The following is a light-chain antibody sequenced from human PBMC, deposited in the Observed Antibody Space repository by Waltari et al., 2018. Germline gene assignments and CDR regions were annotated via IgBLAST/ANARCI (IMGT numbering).Light chain of an antibody. V-gene: IGKV2D-29*02. Sequence: DTVMTQTPLSLSVTPGQPASISCTSSQSLLQRDGKTYWDWYLRRPGPSPQLLIYEVSNRFSGVPDMFSGSGSGADFTLKISRVEAEDVGVYYCMQSIQLPWTFGQGTKVEIK. CDR3: MQSIQLPWT. J-gene: IGKJ1*01. CDR2: EVS. CDR1: QSLLQRDGKTY.